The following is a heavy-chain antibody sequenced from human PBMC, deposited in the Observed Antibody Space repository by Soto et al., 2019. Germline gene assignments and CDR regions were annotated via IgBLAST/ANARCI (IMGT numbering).Heavy chain of an antibody. CDR3: AKDVYDILTGYYSLLLFDC. CDR2: ISGSGGSK. CDR1: GFTFSSYA. V-gene: IGHV3-23*01. J-gene: IGHJ4*02. Sequence: GGSLRLSCAASGFTFSSYAMSWVRQAPGKGLEWVSVISGSGGSKKYADSVKGRLPISGDNSKNTLYLQMNSLRAEDTALYYCAKDVYDILTGYYSLLLFDCWGQGTLVTVSS. D-gene: IGHD3-9*01.